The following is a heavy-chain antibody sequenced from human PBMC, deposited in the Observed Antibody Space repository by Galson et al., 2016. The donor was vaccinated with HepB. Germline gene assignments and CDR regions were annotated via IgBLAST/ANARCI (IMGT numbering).Heavy chain of an antibody. J-gene: IGHJ4*02. CDR1: NGSITSTIYY. D-gene: IGHD3-16*01. CDR3: ARGSNSLIGGAIPLDY. V-gene: IGHV4-39*01. CDR2: TYYSGSTSI. Sequence: ETLSLTCTVSNGSITSTIYYWGWIRQPPGKRLEWIGSTYYSGSTSIYYNPSLKSRVTISVDTSKNQFSLELSSVTAADTAVYFCARGSNSLIGGAIPLDYWGQGTLVTVSS.